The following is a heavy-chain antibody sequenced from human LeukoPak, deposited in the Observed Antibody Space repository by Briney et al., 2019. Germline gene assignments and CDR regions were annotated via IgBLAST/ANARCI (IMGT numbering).Heavy chain of an antibody. D-gene: IGHD3-22*01. Sequence: QPGRSLRLSCAASGFTFSSYGMHWVRQAPGKGLEWVAVISYDGGDKYYADSVKGRFTISRDNSKNTLYLQMSSLRAEDTAVYYCAKGPSYYYDSLDCWGQGTLVTVSS. J-gene: IGHJ4*02. CDR1: GFTFSSYG. CDR2: ISYDGGDK. CDR3: AKGPSYYYDSLDC. V-gene: IGHV3-30*18.